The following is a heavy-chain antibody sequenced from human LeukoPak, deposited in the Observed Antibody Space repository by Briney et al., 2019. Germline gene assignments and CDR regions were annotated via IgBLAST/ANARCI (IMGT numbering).Heavy chain of an antibody. CDR2: IYYSGST. CDR3: ASFYCSGGSCYQYYYYYYMDV. D-gene: IGHD2-15*01. V-gene: IGHV4-39*01. J-gene: IGHJ6*03. CDR1: GGSISSRSYY. Sequence: PSETLSLTCTVSGGSISSRSYYWGWIRQPPGKGLEWIRIIYYSGSTYSNPSLRSRVTISVDTSKNQFSLKLSSVTAAHTAVYYCASFYCSGGSCYQYYYYYYMDVWGKGTTVTISS.